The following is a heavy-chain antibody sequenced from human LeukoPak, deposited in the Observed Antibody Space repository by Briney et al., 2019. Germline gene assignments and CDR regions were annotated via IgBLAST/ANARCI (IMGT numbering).Heavy chain of an antibody. CDR2: INHSGSS. V-gene: IGHV4-34*01. J-gene: IGHJ4*02. Sequence: PSETLSLTCAVYGGSFSGYYWSWIRQPPGKGLEWIGEINHSGSSSYNPSLKSRVTISVDTSKNQFSLKLSSVTAADTAVYYCGRGVKVAARALGYWGQGTLVTVSS. D-gene: IGHD2-15*01. CDR1: GGSFSGYY. CDR3: GRGVKVAARALGY.